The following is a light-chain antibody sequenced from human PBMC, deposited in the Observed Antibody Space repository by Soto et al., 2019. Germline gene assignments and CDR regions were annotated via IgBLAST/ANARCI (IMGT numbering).Light chain of an antibody. CDR1: QSLVYSDGDTY. CDR3: MQGTPSYT. Sequence: DVVMTQSPVSLSVTLGQSASISCKSSQSLVYSDGDTYLPWLQQRPGRSPRRLLHKVSRRDTGVPDRFSGSGAGTDFTRQISRVEAEDVGVYYCMQGTPSYTFGQGTRLDIK. CDR2: KVS. J-gene: IGKJ2*01. V-gene: IGKV2-30*01.